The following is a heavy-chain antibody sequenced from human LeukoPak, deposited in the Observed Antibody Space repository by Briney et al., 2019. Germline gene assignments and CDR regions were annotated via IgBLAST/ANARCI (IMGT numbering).Heavy chain of an antibody. V-gene: IGHV4-61*01. Sequence: PSETLSLTCTVSGGSVSSGSYYWSWIRQPPGQGLEWIGYIYYSGSTNYNPSLKSRVTISVDTSKNQFSLKLSSVTAADTAVYYCARGACTNGVCYRYYYYYYGMDVWGRGTTVTVSS. CDR3: ARGACTNGVCYRYYYYYYGMDV. J-gene: IGHJ6*02. CDR1: GGSVSSGSYY. D-gene: IGHD2-8*01. CDR2: IYYSGST.